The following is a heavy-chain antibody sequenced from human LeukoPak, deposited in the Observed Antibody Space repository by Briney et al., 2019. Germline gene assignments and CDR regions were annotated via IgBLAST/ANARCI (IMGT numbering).Heavy chain of an antibody. CDR2: IYHSGST. CDR3: AREAGVYEFDY. CDR1: GYSISGAYY. J-gene: IGHJ4*02. V-gene: IGHV4-38-2*02. D-gene: IGHD5/OR15-5a*01. Sequence: PSETLSLTCTVSGYSISGAYYWGWIRQPPGKGLEWIGSIYHSGSTYYNPSLKSRVIISADTSKNQFSLRLSSVTAADTAVYYCAREAGVYEFDYWGQGILVTVSS.